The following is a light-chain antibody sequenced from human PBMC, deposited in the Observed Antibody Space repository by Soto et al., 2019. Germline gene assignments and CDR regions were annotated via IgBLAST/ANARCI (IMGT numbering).Light chain of an antibody. J-gene: IGKJ1*01. Sequence: EIVMTQSPATLSVSPGERATLSCRASLSVSRNLAWYQQKPGQAPRLLIFDAFTRATGIPARFSGSGSGTEFTLTITSLQSEDFAVYYCQQYNAWPRTFGQGTKVDIK. CDR1: LSVSRN. CDR3: QQYNAWPRT. CDR2: DAF. V-gene: IGKV3-15*01.